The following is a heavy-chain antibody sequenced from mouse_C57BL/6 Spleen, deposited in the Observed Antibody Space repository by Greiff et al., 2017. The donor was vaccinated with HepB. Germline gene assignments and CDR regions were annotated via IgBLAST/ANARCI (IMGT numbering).Heavy chain of an antibody. V-gene: IGHV14-2*01. Sequence: VHVKQSGAELVKPGASVKLSCTASGFNIKDYYMHWVKQRTEQGLEWIGRIDPEDGETKYAPKFQGKATITADTSSNTVYLQLSSLTSEDTAVEYGAVYYDYDVGDYYAMDYWGQGTSVTVSS. J-gene: IGHJ4*01. CDR2: IDPEDGET. CDR1: GFNIKDYY. CDR3: AVYYDYDVGDYYAMDY. D-gene: IGHD2-4*01.